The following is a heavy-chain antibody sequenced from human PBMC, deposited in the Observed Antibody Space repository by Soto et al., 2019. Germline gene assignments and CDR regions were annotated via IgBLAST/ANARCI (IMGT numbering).Heavy chain of an antibody. CDR1: GYTFTSYA. CDR2: INAGNGNT. V-gene: IGHV1-3*01. CDR3: ARDLGGWPDY. D-gene: IGHD2-15*01. Sequence: QVQLVQSGAEVKKPGASVKVSCKASGYTFTSYAMHWVRQAPGQRLEWMGWINAGNGNTTYSQKFQGRVTISRDPSASSAYMELSSLRSEDTAVYYCARDLGGWPDYWGQGTLVTVSS. J-gene: IGHJ4*02.